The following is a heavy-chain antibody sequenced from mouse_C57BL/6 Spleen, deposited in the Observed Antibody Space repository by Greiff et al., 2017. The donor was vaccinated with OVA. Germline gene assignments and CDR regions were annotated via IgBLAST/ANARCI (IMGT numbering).Heavy chain of an antibody. V-gene: IGHV1-50*01. CDR3: ARSTMTSYFDY. CDR2: IDPSDSYT. D-gene: IGHD2-4*01. Sequence: QVQLKQPGAELVKPGASVKLSCKASGYTFTSYWMQWVKQRPGQGLEWIGEIDPSDSYTNYNQKFKGKATLTVDTSSSTAYMQLSSLTSEDSAVYYCARSTMTSYFDYWGQGTTLTVSS. CDR1: GYTFTSYW. J-gene: IGHJ2*01.